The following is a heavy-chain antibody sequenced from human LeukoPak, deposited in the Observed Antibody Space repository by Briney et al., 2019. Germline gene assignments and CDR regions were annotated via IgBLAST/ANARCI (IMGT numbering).Heavy chain of an antibody. J-gene: IGHJ4*02. CDR1: GFTFSNYG. CDR2: ISFDGSQK. CDR3: ARRYYYDSSGYYFDY. D-gene: IGHD3-22*01. V-gene: IGHV3-33*01. Sequence: GSLRLSCAASGFTFSNYGMHWVRQAPGKGLEWVALISFDGSQKYYADSVKGRFTISRDNSKSTVYLQMNSLRAEDTAVYYCARRYYYDSSGYYFDYWGQGTLVTVSS.